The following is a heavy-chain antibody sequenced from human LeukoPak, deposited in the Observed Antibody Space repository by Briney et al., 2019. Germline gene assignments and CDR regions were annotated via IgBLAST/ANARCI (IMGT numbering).Heavy chain of an antibody. V-gene: IGHV3-23*01. CDR2: ISGTGVST. CDR1: GFSFSSYA. J-gene: IGHJ4*02. D-gene: IGHD3-22*01. Sequence: EGSLRLSCAASGFSFSSYAMSWVRQAPGKGLEWVSTISGTGVSTYYAHSVKGRFTISRDNSKNTVYLQIDSLRAEDTALYYCAKDSSGYYHAWYYFDYWGQGSLVTVSS. CDR3: AKDSSGYYHAWYYFDY.